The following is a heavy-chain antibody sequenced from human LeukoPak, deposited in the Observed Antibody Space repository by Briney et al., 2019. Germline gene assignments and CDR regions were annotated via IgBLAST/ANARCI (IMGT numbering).Heavy chain of an antibody. CDR2: INWNGGST. J-gene: IGHJ1*01. V-gene: IGHV3-20*04. Sequence: PGGSLRLSCAASGFTFYDYGMSWVRQAPGKGLEWVSGINWNGGSTVYVDSVKGRFTISRDNAKNSLYLQMNSLRAEDTALYYCARDHTAAAGTAYFQHWGQGTLVTVSS. D-gene: IGHD6-13*01. CDR3: ARDHTAAAGTAYFQH. CDR1: GFTFYDYG.